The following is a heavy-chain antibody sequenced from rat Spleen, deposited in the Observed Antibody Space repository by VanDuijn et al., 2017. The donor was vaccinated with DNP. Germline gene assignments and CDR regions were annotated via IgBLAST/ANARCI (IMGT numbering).Heavy chain of an antibody. J-gene: IGHJ2*01. CDR2: IKAKSNNYAT. V-gene: IGHV6-6*01. Sequence: EVQVLESGGGLVQPGNSLKLSCATSGFTFSTAWMYWYRQFPEKRLEWVARIKAKSNNYATDYTESVKGRLTISRDDSKSSIYRQMNNLKEEDTAIYYCAWNSGYYFDYWGQGVMVTVSS. CDR1: GFTFSTAW. CDR3: AWNSGYYFDY. D-gene: IGHD4-3*01.